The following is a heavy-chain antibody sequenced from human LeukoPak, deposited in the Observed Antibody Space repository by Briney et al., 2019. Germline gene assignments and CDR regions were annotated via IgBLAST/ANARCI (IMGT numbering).Heavy chain of an antibody. CDR1: GYTFTGYY. Sequence: ASVKVSCKASGYTFTGYYMHWVRQAPGQGLEWMGWTNPNSGGTNYAQKFQGRVTMTRDTSISTAYMELSRLRSDDTAVYYCARARLRFSGYCSGGSCYPADYWGQGTLVTVSS. CDR2: TNPNSGGT. J-gene: IGHJ4*02. D-gene: IGHD2-15*01. CDR3: ARARLRFSGYCSGGSCYPADY. V-gene: IGHV1-2*02.